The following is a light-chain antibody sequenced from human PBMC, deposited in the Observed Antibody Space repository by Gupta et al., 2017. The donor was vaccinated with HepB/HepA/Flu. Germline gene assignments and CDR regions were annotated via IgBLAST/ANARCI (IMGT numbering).Light chain of an antibody. V-gene: IGKV2-28*01. CDR3: KQALQTPST. CDR2: LGS. J-gene: IGKJ2*01. Sequence: DIVMTQSPLSLPVTPGEPASISCSSSQSLLHSNGYNYLDWYLQKPGQSPQLLIYLGSNRASGVPDRFSGSGSGTDFTLKISRVEAEDVGVYYCKQALQTPSTFGQGTKLEIK. CDR1: QSLLHSNGYNY.